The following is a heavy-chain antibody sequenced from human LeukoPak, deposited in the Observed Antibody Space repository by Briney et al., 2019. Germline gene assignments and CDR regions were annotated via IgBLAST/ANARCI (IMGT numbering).Heavy chain of an antibody. CDR3: ARQLYYYDSSGYYWFDY. J-gene: IGHJ4*02. CDR1: GGSFSGYY. V-gene: IGHV4-34*01. D-gene: IGHD3-22*01. Sequence: PSETLSLTCAVYGGSFSGYYWSWIRQPPGKGLEWIGEINHSGSTNYNPSLKSRVTISVDTSKNQFSLKLSSVTAADTAVYYCARQLYYYDSSGYYWFDYWGQGTLVCVSS. CDR2: INHSGST.